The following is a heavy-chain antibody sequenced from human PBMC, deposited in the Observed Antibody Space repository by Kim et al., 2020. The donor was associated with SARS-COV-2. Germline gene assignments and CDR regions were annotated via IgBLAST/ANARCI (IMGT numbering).Heavy chain of an antibody. CDR1: GYSFTSYW. CDR2: IDPSDSYT. CDR3: ARHSSSSWPGGVFYYYGMDV. J-gene: IGHJ6*02. D-gene: IGHD6-13*01. V-gene: IGHV5-10-1*01. Sequence: GESLKISCKGSGYSFTSYWISWVRQMPGKGLEWMGRIDPSDSYTNYSPSFQGHVTISADKSISTAYLQWSSLKASDTAMYYCARHSSSSWPGGVFYYYGMDVWGQGTTVTVSS.